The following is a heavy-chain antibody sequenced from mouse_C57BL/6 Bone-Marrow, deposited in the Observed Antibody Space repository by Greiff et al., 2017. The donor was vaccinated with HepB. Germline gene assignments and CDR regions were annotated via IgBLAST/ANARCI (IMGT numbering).Heavy chain of an antibody. CDR2: ISDGGSYT. CDR1: GFTFSSYA. J-gene: IGHJ2*01. D-gene: IGHD2-4*01. Sequence: DVMLVESGGGLVKPGGSLKLSCAASGFTFSSYAMSWVRQTPEKRLEWVATISDGGSYTYYPDNVKGRFTISRDNAKNNRYLQMSHLKSEDTAMYYYARFYYDWDYFDYWGQGTTLTVSS. CDR3: ARFYYDWDYFDY. V-gene: IGHV5-4*03.